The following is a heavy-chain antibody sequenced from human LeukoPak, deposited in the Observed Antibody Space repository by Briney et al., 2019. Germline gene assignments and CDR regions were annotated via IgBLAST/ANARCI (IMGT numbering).Heavy chain of an antibody. D-gene: IGHD6-13*01. CDR1: GYTFTSYG. Sequence: ASVKVSCKASGYTFTSYGISWVRQAPGQGLEWKGWISAYNGNTNYAQKLQGRVTMTTDTSTSTAYMELRSLRSDDTAVYFCARDPSSSWYEVWFDPWGQGTLVTVSS. J-gene: IGHJ5*02. V-gene: IGHV1-18*01. CDR2: ISAYNGNT. CDR3: ARDPSSSWYEVWFDP.